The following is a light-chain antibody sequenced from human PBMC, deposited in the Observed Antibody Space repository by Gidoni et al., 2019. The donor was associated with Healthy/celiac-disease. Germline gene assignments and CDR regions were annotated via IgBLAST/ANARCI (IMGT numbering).Light chain of an antibody. V-gene: IGKV1-39*01. Sequence: DVQMTQSPSSLSASVGDRVTITCRASQSSSSYLNWYQQKPGKAPKLLIYSASSLQSGGVSRFSGSGSGTDVTITISSMQPEDVVTYCGQQSDSTPPWTVGQGTKLEIK. J-gene: IGKJ2*02. CDR2: SAS. CDR3: QQSDSTPPWT. CDR1: QSSSSY.